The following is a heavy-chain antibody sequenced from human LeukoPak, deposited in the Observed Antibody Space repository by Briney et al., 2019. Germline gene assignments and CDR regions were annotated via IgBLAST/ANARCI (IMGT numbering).Heavy chain of an antibody. J-gene: IGHJ4*02. Sequence: SETLSLTCTVSGGSINSRGHYCGWIRQPPGKGLEWIGSIFYSGSTYYNPSLKSRVTISVDTSKNQFSLKVTSVTAADTALYYCARHHGYPRYFFDYWGQGTLVTVSS. V-gene: IGHV4-39*01. CDR3: ARHHGYPRYFFDY. CDR2: IFYSGST. D-gene: IGHD5-18*01. CDR1: GGSINSRGHY.